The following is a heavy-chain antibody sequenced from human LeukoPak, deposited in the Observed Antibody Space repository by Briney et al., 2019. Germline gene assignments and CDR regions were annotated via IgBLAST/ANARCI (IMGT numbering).Heavy chain of an antibody. J-gene: IGHJ4*02. CDR3: ARQRWLQSEYYFDY. D-gene: IGHD5-24*01. V-gene: IGHV3-53*01. CDR2: IYSGGNT. CDR1: GFTVSSNY. Sequence: GGSLRLSCAASGFTVSSNYMSWVRQAPGKGLEWVSVIYSGGNTYYADSVKGRFTISRDNSKNTLYLQMNSLRAEDTAVYYCARQRWLQSEYYFDYWGQGTLVTVSS.